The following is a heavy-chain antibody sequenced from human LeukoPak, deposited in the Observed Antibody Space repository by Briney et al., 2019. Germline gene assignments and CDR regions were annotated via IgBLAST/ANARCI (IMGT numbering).Heavy chain of an antibody. D-gene: IGHD3-22*01. CDR3: ARGSSGYLPYFDY. J-gene: IGHJ4*02. CDR1: GFIFSDYY. CDR2: ISSSGRTI. Sequence: GGSLRLSCAASGFIFSDYYMSWIRQAPGKGLEWVSYISSSGRTIYYADSEKGRFTISRDNAKNSLYLQMNSLRAEDTAVYYCARGSSGYLPYFDYWGQGTLVTVSS. V-gene: IGHV3-11*01.